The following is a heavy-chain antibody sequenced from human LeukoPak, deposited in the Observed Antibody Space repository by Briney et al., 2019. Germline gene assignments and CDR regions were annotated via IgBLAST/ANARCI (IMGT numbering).Heavy chain of an antibody. CDR2: IGTRSTSM. V-gene: IGHV3-21*01. Sequence: GGSLRLSCGASGFTTFNKYSMNWVRQAPGKGLEWVSCIGTRSTSMYYADSVRGRFSISRDNAKNSVYLQMNSLRAEDTAVYYCAREGGGDYGEGFDYWGQGTLVTVSS. J-gene: IGHJ4*02. CDR3: AREGGGDYGEGFDY. D-gene: IGHD4/OR15-4a*01. CDR1: GFTTFNKYS.